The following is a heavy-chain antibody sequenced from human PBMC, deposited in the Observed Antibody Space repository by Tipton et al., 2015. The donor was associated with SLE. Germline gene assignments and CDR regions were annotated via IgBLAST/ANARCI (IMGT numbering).Heavy chain of an antibody. D-gene: IGHD4-17*01. CDR1: AGSFSGYR. CDR3: ARDLVRDGDYGDGMDV. V-gene: IGHV4-34*01. J-gene: IGHJ6*02. Sequence: TLSLTCTIYAGSFSGYRWSWIRQPPGKGLEWIGEVNYSGDTNYNPSLKSRVTISVATSKNQLSLKLSSVTAADTAVYYCARDLVRDGDYGDGMDVWGQGTTVTVSS. CDR2: VNYSGDT.